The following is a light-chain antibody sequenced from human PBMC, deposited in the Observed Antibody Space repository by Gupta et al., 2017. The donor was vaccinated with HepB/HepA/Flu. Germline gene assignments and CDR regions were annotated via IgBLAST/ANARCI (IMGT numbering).Light chain of an antibody. J-gene: IGKJ2*01. CDR2: GIS. V-gene: IGKV1-39*01. Sequence: DIQMTQSPSSLSASVGDRVTITCRASQSIRKYLNWYQRKPGQAPKSLIYGISNLHSGVPSRFSGGGSGTDFTLNISNLQPEDSATYYCKQTDNTPYTFGQGTKLEIK. CDR3: KQTDNTPYT. CDR1: QSIRKY.